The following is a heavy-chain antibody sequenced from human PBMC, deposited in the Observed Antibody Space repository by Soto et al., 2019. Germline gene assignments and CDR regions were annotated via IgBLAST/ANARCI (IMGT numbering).Heavy chain of an antibody. CDR2: MNPNSGNT. D-gene: IGHD3-16*01. J-gene: IGHJ6*02. CDR3: AREGVRGMDV. CDR1: GYTFTSYD. Sequence: QVQLVQSGAEVKKPGASVKVSCKASGYTFTSYDINWVRQATGQGLEWMGWMNPNSGNTGYAQKFQGRVTMTRNTSMRTAYMGLSSLRSEVPAVYYGAREGVRGMDVWGQGTTVTGSS. V-gene: IGHV1-8*01.